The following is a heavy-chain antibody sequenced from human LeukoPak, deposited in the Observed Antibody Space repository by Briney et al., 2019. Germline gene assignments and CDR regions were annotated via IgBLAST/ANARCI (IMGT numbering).Heavy chain of an antibody. CDR2: INPNSGGT. D-gene: IGHD5-12*01. CDR1: GYTFTGYY. Sequence: ASVKVSCKASGYTFTGYYIHWVRQASGQGLEWMGWINPNSGGTNFAQKFQGRFTMTRDTSTTTAYMELSSLRSDGTAVYYCARARMGSAYDYFDYWGQGTLVTVSS. CDR3: ARARMGSAYDYFDY. J-gene: IGHJ4*02. V-gene: IGHV1-2*02.